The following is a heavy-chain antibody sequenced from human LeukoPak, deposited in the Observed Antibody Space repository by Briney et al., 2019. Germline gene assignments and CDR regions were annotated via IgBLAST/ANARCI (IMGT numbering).Heavy chain of an antibody. CDR2: ISYDGSNE. J-gene: IGHJ3*02. V-gene: IGHV3-30*04. Sequence: GGSLRLFCAASGFTFSSYVMHWVRQAPGKGLEWVAIISYDGSNEYYADSVKGRFTISRDNSKNTLYLQMNSLRAADTAVYYCAKSRLSGINDAFDIWGQGTMVTVSS. D-gene: IGHD3-3*01. CDR1: GFTFSSYV. CDR3: AKSRLSGINDAFDI.